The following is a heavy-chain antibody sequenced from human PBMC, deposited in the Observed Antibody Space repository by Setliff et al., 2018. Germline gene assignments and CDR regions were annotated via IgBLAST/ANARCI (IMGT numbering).Heavy chain of an antibody. CDR3: ARVFCRRSCLVESYMDV. CDR1: GFTFSGHY. CDR2: ISSGSGTYT. Sequence: LSLSCAASGFTFSGHYMSWIRQAPGKGLEWVSYISSGSGTYTNYADSVKGRFTISRDNAKNSLYLQMNSLKTEDTAVYFCARVFCRRSCLVESYMDVWGTGTTVTVSS. D-gene: IGHD3-16*01. V-gene: IGHV3-11*05. J-gene: IGHJ6*03.